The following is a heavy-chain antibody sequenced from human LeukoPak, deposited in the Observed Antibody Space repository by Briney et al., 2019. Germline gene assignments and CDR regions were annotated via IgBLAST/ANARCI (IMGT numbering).Heavy chain of an antibody. J-gene: IGHJ4*02. D-gene: IGHD3-9*01. CDR1: AFTVSSNY. V-gene: IGHV3-53*01. CDR2: IYSTSST. Sequence: GGSLRLSCAPSAFTVSSNYMSWVRQAPGKGLEWDSVIYSTSSTYYSAAVQVSFTISTDNSKITVLMQMNSLKAEDMALYHSAKWGEYDYLTGYDVSDYWGQGTLVTVSS. CDR3: AKWGEYDYLTGYDVSDY.